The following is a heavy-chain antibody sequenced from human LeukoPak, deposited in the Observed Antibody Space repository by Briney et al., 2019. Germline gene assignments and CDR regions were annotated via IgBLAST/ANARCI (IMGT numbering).Heavy chain of an antibody. V-gene: IGHV3-53*01. CDR3: ARGYEPIDY. CDR1: GFSIYSNY. CDR2: IYSGGST. J-gene: IGHJ4*02. Sequence: PGASLRLPCAASGFSIYSNYMSRVRQAPGKGLEWGSGIYSGGSTYYADSVKGRFTISRDNSKAPLYLQMNSLRAEDTAVYYCARGYEPIDYWGQGTLVSVSS. D-gene: IGHD5-12*01.